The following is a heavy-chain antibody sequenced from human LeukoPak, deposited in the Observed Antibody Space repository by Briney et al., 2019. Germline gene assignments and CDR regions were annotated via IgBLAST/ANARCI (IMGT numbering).Heavy chain of an antibody. D-gene: IGHD6-6*01. J-gene: IGHJ4*02. V-gene: IGHV3-64*01. CDR3: ARSPTSIAAPSDY. CDR1: GFTFSSYA. CDR2: ISSNGGST. Sequence: GGSLRLSCAASGFTFSSYAMHWVRQAPRKGLEYVSAISSNGGSTYYANSVKGRFTISRDNSKNTLYLQMGSLRAEDMAVYYCARSPTSIAAPSDYWGQGTLVTVSS.